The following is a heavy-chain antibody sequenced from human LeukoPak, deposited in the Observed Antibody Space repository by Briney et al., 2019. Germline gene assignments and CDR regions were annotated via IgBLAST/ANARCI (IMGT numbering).Heavy chain of an antibody. CDR2: ISSSGSSI. D-gene: IGHD2-2*01. J-gene: IGHJ4*02. V-gene: IGHV3-48*02. CDR3: ARSSGYQVPPGY. CDR1: GFTFSSYS. Sequence: GGSLRLSCAASGFTFSSYSMNWVRQAPGKGLEWVSYISSSGSSIFYADSVKGRFTISRDNGKNSLYLQMNSLRDDDTAVYYCARSSGYQVPPGYWGQGTLVTVSS.